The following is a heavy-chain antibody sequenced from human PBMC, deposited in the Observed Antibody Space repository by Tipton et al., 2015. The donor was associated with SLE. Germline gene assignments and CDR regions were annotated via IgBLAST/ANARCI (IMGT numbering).Heavy chain of an antibody. V-gene: IGHV3-7*03. CDR2: INQDGSEQ. Sequence: SLRLSCAASGFTFSRYAMSWVRQAPGKGLEWVASINQDGSEQHYVDSVKGRFTISRDNARDSLYLQMNTLRADDTAVYYCARDDSSSLDYWGLGTLVTVSS. D-gene: IGHD6-6*01. CDR3: ARDDSSSLDY. CDR1: GFTFSRYA. J-gene: IGHJ4*02.